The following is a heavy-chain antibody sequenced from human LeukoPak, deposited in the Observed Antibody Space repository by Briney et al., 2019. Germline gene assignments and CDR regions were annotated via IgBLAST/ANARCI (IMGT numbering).Heavy chain of an antibody. CDR1: GFTFSSYE. Sequence: GSLRLSCAASGFTFSSYEMNWVRQPPGKGLEWIGEINHSGSTNYNPSLKSRVTISVDTSENQFSLKLSSVTAVDTAVYYCARGFGGQAYYYYYGMDVWGQGTTVTVSS. V-gene: IGHV4-34*01. J-gene: IGHJ6*02. D-gene: IGHD3-10*01. CDR3: ARGFGGQAYYYYYGMDV. CDR2: INHSGST.